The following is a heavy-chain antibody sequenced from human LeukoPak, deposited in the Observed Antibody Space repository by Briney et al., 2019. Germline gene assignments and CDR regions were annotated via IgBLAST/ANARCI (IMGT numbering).Heavy chain of an antibody. CDR1: GGSISSYY. V-gene: IGHV4-59*08. D-gene: IGHD5-18*01. J-gene: IGHJ4*02. CDR2: IYYSGST. CDR3: ARHTAMAPFDY. Sequence: PSETLSLTCTVSGGSISSYYWSWLRQPPGKGLEWIGYIYYSGSTNYNPSLKSRVTISVDTSKNQFSLKLSSVTAADTAVYYCARHTAMAPFDYWGQGTLVTVSS.